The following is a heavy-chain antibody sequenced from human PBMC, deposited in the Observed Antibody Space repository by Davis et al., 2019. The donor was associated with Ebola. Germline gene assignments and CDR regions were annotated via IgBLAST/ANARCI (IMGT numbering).Heavy chain of an antibody. J-gene: IGHJ6*04. CDR3: ARGGYCSGGSCYFHYYGMDV. V-gene: IGHV4-31*03. CDR1: GDSITSGDYF. D-gene: IGHD2-15*01. Sequence: SETLSLTCTVSGDSITSGDYFWSWVRQHPGGGLEWIGYIFYIGSPFYNTSLKSRVAISVDTSKTQFSLRLSSVTAADTAVYYCARGGYCSGGSCYFHYYGMDVWGKGTTVTVSS. CDR2: IFYIGSP.